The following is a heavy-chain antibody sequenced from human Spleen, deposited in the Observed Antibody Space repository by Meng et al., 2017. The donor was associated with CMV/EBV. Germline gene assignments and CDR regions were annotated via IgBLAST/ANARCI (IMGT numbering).Heavy chain of an antibody. CDR2: ISSSGSTI. D-gene: IGHD6-19*01. V-gene: IGHV3-48*03. J-gene: IGHJ4*02. CDR1: GFTFSSYE. Sequence: GGSLRLSCAASGFTFSSYEMNWVRQAPGKGLEWVSYISSSGSTIYYADSVKGRFTIFRDNAKNSLYLQMNSLRAEDTAFYYCVRVGLAFDYWGQGTLVTVSS. CDR3: VRVGLAFDY.